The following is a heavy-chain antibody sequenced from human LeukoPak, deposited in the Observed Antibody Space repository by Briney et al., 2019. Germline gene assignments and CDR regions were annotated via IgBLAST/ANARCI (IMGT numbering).Heavy chain of an antibody. CDR3: ATCLEQQLAQLDY. V-gene: IGHV1-18*01. Sequence: ASVKVSCKASGYTFTSYGISWVRQASGQGLDWMGWISAYNGNTNYAQKLQGRVTMTTDTSTSTAYMELRSLRSDDTAVYYCATCLEQQLAQLDYWGQGTLVTVSS. J-gene: IGHJ4*02. D-gene: IGHD6-13*01. CDR1: GYTFTSYG. CDR2: ISAYNGNT.